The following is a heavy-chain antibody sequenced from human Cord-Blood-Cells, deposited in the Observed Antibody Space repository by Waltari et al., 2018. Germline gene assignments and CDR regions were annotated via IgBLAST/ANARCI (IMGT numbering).Heavy chain of an antibody. Sequence: QVQLVQSGAEVKKPGASVKVSCQASGYTFTSSYNHRLRQAPGQGLEWMGIINPSGGSTSYAQKFQGRVTMTRDTSTSTVYMELSSLRSEDTAVYYCAREVSVAGRSLDYWGQGTLVTVSS. D-gene: IGHD6-19*01. V-gene: IGHV1-46*01. CDR3: AREVSVAGRSLDY. J-gene: IGHJ4*02. CDR2: INPSGGST. CDR1: GYTFTSSY.